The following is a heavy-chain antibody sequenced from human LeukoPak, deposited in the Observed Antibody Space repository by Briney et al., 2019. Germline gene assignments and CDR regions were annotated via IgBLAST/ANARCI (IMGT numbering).Heavy chain of an antibody. CDR1: GFTFASSA. Sequence: SVKVSCKASGFTFASSAVQWVRQARGQRLEWIGWIVVGSGNTNYAQKFQERVTITRDMSTSTAYMELSSLRSEDTAVYYCAAAYYDFWSGSCDWFDPWGQGTLVTVSS. D-gene: IGHD3-3*01. CDR3: AAAYYDFWSGSCDWFDP. J-gene: IGHJ5*02. CDR2: IVVGSGNT. V-gene: IGHV1-58*01.